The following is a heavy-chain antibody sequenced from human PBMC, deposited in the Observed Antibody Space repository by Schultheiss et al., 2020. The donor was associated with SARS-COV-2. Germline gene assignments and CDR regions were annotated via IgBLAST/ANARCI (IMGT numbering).Heavy chain of an antibody. CDR3: AGGVDYDYFGPGGFDI. Sequence: SETLSLTCTVSGGSVSSGSYYWSWIRQPQGKGLEWIGEINHSGSTNYNPSLKSRVTISVDTSKNQFSLKLSSVTAADTAMYYCAGGVDYDYFGPGGFDIWGQGTMVTVSS. D-gene: IGHD3-16*01. V-gene: IGHV4-61*01. CDR2: INHSGST. CDR1: GGSVSSGSYY. J-gene: IGHJ3*02.